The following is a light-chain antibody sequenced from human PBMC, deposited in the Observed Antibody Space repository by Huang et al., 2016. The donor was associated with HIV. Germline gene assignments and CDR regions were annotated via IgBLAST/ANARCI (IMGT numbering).Light chain of an antibody. Sequence: EIVLTQSPGTLSLSPGEGVTLSCRASQSVSSSFLAWYQQKPGQAPRLLLYGTSSRVTGIPDRFSGSGSGTDFTLTISRVEPEEFAVYYCQQYGSSPWTFGQGTKVEIK. CDR3: QQYGSSPWT. J-gene: IGKJ1*01. V-gene: IGKV3-20*01. CDR1: QSVSSSF. CDR2: GTS.